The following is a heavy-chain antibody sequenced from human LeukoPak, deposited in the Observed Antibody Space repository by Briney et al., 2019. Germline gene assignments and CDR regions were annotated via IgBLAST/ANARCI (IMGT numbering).Heavy chain of an antibody. CDR3: ASAIMITFGGVIVPVPEYFQH. J-gene: IGHJ1*01. V-gene: IGHV4-59*01. CDR2: IYYSGST. D-gene: IGHD3-16*02. CDR1: GGSLSSYY. Sequence: SETLSLTCTVSGGSLSSYYWSWIRQPPGKGLEWIGYIYYSGSTNYNPSLKSRVTISVDTSKNQFSLKLSSVTAADTAVYYCASAIMITFGGVIVPVPEYFQHWGQGTLVTVSS.